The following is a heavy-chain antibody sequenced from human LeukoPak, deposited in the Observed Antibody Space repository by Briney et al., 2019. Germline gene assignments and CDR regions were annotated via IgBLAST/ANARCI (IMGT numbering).Heavy chain of an antibody. CDR1: GFTFSSYG. D-gene: IGHD6-13*01. CDR2: ISYDGSNK. Sequence: GGSLRLSCAASGFTFSSYGMHWVRQAPGKGLEWVAVISYDGSNKYYADSVKGRFPISRDNSKNTLYLQMNSLRAEDTAVYYCANSDRFSWYASDWGQGTLVTVSS. V-gene: IGHV3-30*18. CDR3: ANSDRFSWYASD. J-gene: IGHJ4*02.